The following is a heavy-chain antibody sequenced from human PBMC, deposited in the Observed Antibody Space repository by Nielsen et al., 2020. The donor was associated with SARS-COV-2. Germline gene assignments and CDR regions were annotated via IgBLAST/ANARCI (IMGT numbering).Heavy chain of an antibody. Sequence: VRQAPGKGLEWVSVIYSGGSTSYADSVKGRFTISRDNSKNTLYLQMNSLRAEDTAVYYCARGSRECSSTSCYYNYYYYYMDVWGKGTTVTVSS. V-gene: IGHV3-53*01. D-gene: IGHD2-2*01. J-gene: IGHJ6*03. CDR3: ARGSRECSSTSCYYNYYYYYMDV. CDR2: IYSGGST.